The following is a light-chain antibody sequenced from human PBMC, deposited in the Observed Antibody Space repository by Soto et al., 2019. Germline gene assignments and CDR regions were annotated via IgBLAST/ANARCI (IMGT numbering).Light chain of an antibody. J-gene: IGKJ3*01. CDR2: GAS. Sequence: EIVFTQSPGTLSLSPGERATLSCSASQSVTINYLAWYQQKPGQAPRLLIYGASTRATGIPDRFTGSGSGTDFTLTISRLEPEDFAVYFCQQYGSSPFTFGPGTKVDIK. CDR3: QQYGSSPFT. CDR1: QSVTINY. V-gene: IGKV3-20*01.